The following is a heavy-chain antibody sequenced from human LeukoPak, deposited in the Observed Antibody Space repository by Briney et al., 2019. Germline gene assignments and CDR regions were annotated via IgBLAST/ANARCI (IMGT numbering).Heavy chain of an antibody. CDR2: IRSKAYGGTT. Sequence: PGRSLRLSCAASGFTFGDYAMSWVRQAPGKGLEWVGFIRSKAYGGTTEYAASVKGRFTISRDDSKSIAYLQMNSLKTEDTAVYYCTRGTVPAAEGFYYYYYGMDVWGQGTTVTVSS. CDR1: GFTFGDYA. V-gene: IGHV3-49*04. CDR3: TRGTVPAAEGFYYYYYGMDV. D-gene: IGHD2-2*01. J-gene: IGHJ6*02.